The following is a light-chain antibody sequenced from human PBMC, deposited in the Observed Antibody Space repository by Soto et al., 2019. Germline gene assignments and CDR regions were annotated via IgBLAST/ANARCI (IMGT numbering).Light chain of an antibody. CDR3: QHFCGSLPVT. Sequence: EIVMTQSPATLSVSPGERATLSCRASQGIKDYVAWFQQKPARAPRLLIYGASTRATAIPARFSGSGSGTEFTLTVSRLEPADFAVYYCQHFCGSLPVTFGHGTRLEIK. CDR1: QGIKDY. V-gene: IGKV3-15*01. CDR2: GAS. J-gene: IGKJ5*01.